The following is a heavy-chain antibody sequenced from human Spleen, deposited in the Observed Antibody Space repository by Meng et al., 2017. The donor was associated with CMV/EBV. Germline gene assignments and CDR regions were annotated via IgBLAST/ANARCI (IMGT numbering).Heavy chain of an antibody. J-gene: IGHJ4*01. V-gene: IGHV3-23*01. D-gene: IGHD2-8*02. Sequence: CVRQAPGKGLEWVSLISGRAGSTYYADSVKGRFTISRDNSKNTLYLQMNSLRAEDSALYYCAKDREWEGFYSAGVCWSEYSCGYYDYWGHGTLVTVSS. CDR2: ISGRAGST. CDR3: AKDREWEGFYSAGVCWSEYSCGYYDY.